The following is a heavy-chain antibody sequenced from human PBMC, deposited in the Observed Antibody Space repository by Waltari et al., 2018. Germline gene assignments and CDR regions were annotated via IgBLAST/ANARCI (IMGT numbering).Heavy chain of an antibody. Sequence: QVQLQESGPGLVKPSQTLSLTCTVSGGSISSASYYWSWIRQPAGKGLEWIGRIYTSGSTNYNPSLKSRVTISVDTSKNQFSLKLSSVTAADTAVYYCARGDGDYGDYYYFDYWGQGTLVTVSS. V-gene: IGHV4-61*02. CDR3: ARGDGDYGDYYYFDY. J-gene: IGHJ4*02. D-gene: IGHD4-17*01. CDR1: GGSISSASYY. CDR2: IYTSGST.